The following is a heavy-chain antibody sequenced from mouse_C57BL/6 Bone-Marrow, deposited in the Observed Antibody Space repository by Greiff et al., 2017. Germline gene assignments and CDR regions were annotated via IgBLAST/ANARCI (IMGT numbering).Heavy chain of an antibody. D-gene: IGHD1-1*01. CDR3: ATDGSLYYDAMDY. V-gene: IGHV5-17*01. CDR1: GFTFSDYG. J-gene: IGHJ4*01. CDR2: ISSGSSTI. Sequence: EVQLQQSGGGLVKPGGSLKLSCAASGFTFSDYGMHWVRQAPEKGLEWVAYISSGSSTIYYADTVKGRFTISRDNAKNTLFLQMTSLRSEDTAMYYCATDGSLYYDAMDYWGQGTSVTVSS.